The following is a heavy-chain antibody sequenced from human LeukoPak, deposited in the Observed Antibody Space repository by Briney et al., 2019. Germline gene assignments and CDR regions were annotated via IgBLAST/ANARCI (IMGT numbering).Heavy chain of an antibody. CDR3: ARLSPGARSSAKPGPGYYYYYMDV. Sequence: SVKVSCKASGGTFSSYAISWVRQAPGQGLEWMGRIIPILGIANYAQKFQGRVTITTDESTSTAYMELSSLRSEDTAVYYCARLSPGARSSAKPGPGYYYYYMDVWGKGTTVTVSS. CDR2: IIPILGIA. J-gene: IGHJ6*03. D-gene: IGHD4-17*01. CDR1: GGTFSSYA. V-gene: IGHV1-69*04.